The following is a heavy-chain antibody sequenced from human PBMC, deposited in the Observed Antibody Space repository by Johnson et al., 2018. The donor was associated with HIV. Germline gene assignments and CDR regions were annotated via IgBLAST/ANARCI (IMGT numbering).Heavy chain of an antibody. V-gene: IGHV3-66*01. CDR3: ARDRRYYDSSGYYHDAFDI. J-gene: IGHJ3*02. Sequence: VQLVESGGGVVRPGGSLRLSCAASGFTVNSNYINWVRQAPGKGLECVSGIYSGGRTYYADSVEGRFTISRDNSKNTLYLQMNSLRAEDTAVYFCARDRRYYDSSGYYHDAFDIWGQGTMVTVSS. D-gene: IGHD3-22*01. CDR2: IYSGGRT. CDR1: GFTVNSNY.